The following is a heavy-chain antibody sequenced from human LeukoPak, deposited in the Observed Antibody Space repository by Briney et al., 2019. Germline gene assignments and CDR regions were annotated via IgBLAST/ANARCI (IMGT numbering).Heavy chain of an antibody. V-gene: IGHV4-39*01. Sequence: SETLSLTCTVSGGSISSSSYYWGWIRQPPGKGLEWIVSINYSGSTYYNPSLKSRVTISVKTAKNQVSLKLNSVTAADTAVYYCTRLMYYDYVWGSYPLGPFDYWGQGTLVTVSS. CDR2: INYSGST. CDR1: GGSISSSSYY. J-gene: IGHJ4*02. CDR3: TRLMYYDYVWGSYPLGPFDY. D-gene: IGHD3-16*01.